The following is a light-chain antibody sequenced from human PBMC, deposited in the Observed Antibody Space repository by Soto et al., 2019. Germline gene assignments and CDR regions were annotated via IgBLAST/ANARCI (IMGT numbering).Light chain of an antibody. V-gene: IGKV1-5*03. Sequence: GDRVTITCRASQSISSWLAWYQQKPGKAPKLLIYKASSLESGVPSRFSGSGSGTEFTLTISSLQPEDFATYYCQQSYSSPPTFGQGTKVDIK. CDR3: QQSYSSPPT. CDR2: KAS. J-gene: IGKJ1*01. CDR1: QSISSW.